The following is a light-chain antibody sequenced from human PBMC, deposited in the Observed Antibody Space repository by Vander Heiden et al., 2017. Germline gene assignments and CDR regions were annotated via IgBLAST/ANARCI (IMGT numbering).Light chain of an antibody. CDR2: WAS. V-gene: IGKV4-1*01. J-gene: IGKJ1*01. CDR3: RQYDNVPRT. Sequence: DVVMTQSPDSLAVSLGERATINCKSSQSLSYNSNDKDYLAWFQQKPGQPPKLLIYWASTRESGVPDRFSGSASGTDFTLTISSLQAEDVAVYYCRQYDNVPRTFGQGTRVEIK. CDR1: QSLSYNSNDKDY.